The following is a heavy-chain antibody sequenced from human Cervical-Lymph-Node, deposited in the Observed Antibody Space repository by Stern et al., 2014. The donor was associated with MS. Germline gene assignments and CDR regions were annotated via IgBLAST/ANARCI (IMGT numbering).Heavy chain of an antibody. Sequence: VQLVQSAAEVKKPGESLKISCKVSEYSFSNFWIGWVRQLPGKGLELMGILWPSDSDIRYSPSFQGQVIISVDKSINTVYLQWSSLKAPDTAMYYCARRGTDTFNKWGQGTMVTVSS. CDR2: LWPSDSDI. CDR1: EYSFSNFW. V-gene: IGHV5-51*03. CDR3: ARRGTDTFNK. J-gene: IGHJ3*02. D-gene: IGHD3-10*01.